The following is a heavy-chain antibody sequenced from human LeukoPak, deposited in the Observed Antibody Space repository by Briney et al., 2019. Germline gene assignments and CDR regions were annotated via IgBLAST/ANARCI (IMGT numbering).Heavy chain of an antibody. CDR1: GFTVSSNY. J-gene: IGHJ4*02. CDR3: AKDSDYNRVIDY. CDR2: IYSGGST. D-gene: IGHD4-11*01. V-gene: IGHV3-53*01. Sequence: GGSLRLSCAASGFTVSSNYMSWVRQAPGKGLEWVSVIYSGGSTYYADSVKGRFTISRDNSKNTLYLQMNSLRAEDTAVYYCAKDSDYNRVIDYWGQGTLVTVSS.